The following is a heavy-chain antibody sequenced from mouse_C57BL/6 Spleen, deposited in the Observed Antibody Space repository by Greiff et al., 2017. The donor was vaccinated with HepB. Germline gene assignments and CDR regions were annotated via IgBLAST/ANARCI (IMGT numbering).Heavy chain of an antibody. D-gene: IGHD1-1*01. V-gene: IGHV1-18*01. CDR3: ALSYPWFAY. CDR1: GYTFTDYN. J-gene: IGHJ3*01. Sequence: VQLQQSGPELVKPGASVKIPCKASGYTFTDYNMDWVKQSHGKSLEWIGAINPNNGGTIYNQKFKGKATLTVDKSSSTAYMELRSLTSEDTAVYYCALSYPWFAYWGQGTLVTVSA. CDR2: INPNNGGT.